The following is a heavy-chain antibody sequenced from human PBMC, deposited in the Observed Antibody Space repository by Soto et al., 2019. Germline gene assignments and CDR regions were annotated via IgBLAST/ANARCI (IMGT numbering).Heavy chain of an antibody. CDR1: GFTFSSYE. D-gene: IGHD3-22*01. V-gene: IGHV3-48*03. CDR3: ATGVVVPFYYGMDV. CDR2: ISSSGSTI. J-gene: IGHJ6*02. Sequence: PVGSLRLSCAASGFTFSSYEMNWVRQAPGKGLEWVSYISSSGSTIYYADSVKGRFTISRDNAKNSLYLQMNSLRAEDTAVYYCATGVVVPFYYGMDVWGQGTTVTVSS.